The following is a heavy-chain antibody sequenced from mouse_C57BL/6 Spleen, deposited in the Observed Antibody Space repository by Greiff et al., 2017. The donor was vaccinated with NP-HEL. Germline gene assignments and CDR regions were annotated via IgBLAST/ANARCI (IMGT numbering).Heavy chain of an antibody. CDR2: ISGGGGNT. D-gene: IGHD2-4*01. Sequence: EVMLVESGGGLVKPGGSLKLSCAASGFTFSSYTMSWVRQTPEKRLEWVATISGGGGNTYYPDSVKGRFTISRDNAKNTLYLQMSSLRSEDTALYYCARPYDYDDLFAYWGQGTLVTVSA. CDR3: ARPYDYDDLFAY. CDR1: GFTFSSYT. V-gene: IGHV5-9*01. J-gene: IGHJ3*01.